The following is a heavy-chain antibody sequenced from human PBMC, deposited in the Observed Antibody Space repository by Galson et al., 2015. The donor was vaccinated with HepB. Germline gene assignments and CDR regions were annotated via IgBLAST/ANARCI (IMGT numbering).Heavy chain of an antibody. V-gene: IGHV3-11*06. Sequence: SLRLSCAASGFTFRDYYMRWIRQGPGKGLAWIADISPTGSDTDYAESVKGRFTISRDNAKNSLYLQMDSLRVEDTALYYCARRGTPMVYYNYMDVWGKGTTVTVSS. CDR1: GFTFRDYY. J-gene: IGHJ6*03. D-gene: IGHD5-18*01. CDR3: ARRGTPMVYYNYMDV. CDR2: ISPTGSDT.